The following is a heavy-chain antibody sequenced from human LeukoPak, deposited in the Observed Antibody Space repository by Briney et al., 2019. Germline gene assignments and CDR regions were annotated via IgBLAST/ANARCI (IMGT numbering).Heavy chain of an antibody. J-gene: IGHJ4*02. CDR3: ARRYCTSGTCYSGSDY. CDR2: INPNNGGT. V-gene: IGHV1-2*02. Sequence: GASVKVSCKASGYTFNSYAISWVRQAPGQGLEWMGWINPNNGGTNYAQNFQGRVTMTTDTSMTTAYMELSRVTSDDTAVYYCARRYCTSGTCYSGSDYWGQGTLVTVSS. D-gene: IGHD2-15*01. CDR1: GYTFNSYA.